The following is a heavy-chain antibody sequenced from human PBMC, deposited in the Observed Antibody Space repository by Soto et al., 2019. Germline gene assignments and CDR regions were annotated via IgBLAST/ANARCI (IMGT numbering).Heavy chain of an antibody. V-gene: IGHV3-23*01. CDR3: AKLHRKGGWPKPPTNDFDY. J-gene: IGHJ4*02. D-gene: IGHD6-19*01. Sequence: GGSLRVSCAASGFTFSSYAMSWVRQAPGKGLEWVSAISGSGGSTYYADSVKGRFTISRDNSKNTLYLQMNSLRAEDTAVYYCAKLHRKGGWPKPPTNDFDYSGPGTLVTVFS. CDR2: ISGSGGST. CDR1: GFTFSSYA.